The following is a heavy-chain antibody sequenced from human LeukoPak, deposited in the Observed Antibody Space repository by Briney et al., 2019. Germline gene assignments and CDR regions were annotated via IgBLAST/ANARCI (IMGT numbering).Heavy chain of an antibody. V-gene: IGHV3-48*03. Sequence: GGSLRLSCAASGFIFSNYEMNWVRQAPGKGLEWVSYISSSGTAIYYGDSVMGRFTISRDNARNSLYLQMNSLRAEDTAVYYCARGYFDSRGYYSPDTQDCWGQGTLVTVSS. D-gene: IGHD3-22*01. CDR2: ISSSGTAI. CDR1: GFIFSNYE. CDR3: ARGYFDSRGYYSPDTQDC. J-gene: IGHJ4*02.